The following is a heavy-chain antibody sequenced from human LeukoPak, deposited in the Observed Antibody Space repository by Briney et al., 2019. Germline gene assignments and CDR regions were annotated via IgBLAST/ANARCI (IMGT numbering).Heavy chain of an antibody. CDR1: GYTFTSYY. CDR2: INPSGSST. CDR3: ARGVFSGSYSGAFDI. D-gene: IGHD3-10*01. V-gene: IGHV1-46*01. J-gene: IGHJ3*02. Sequence: ASVKVSCKASGYTFTSYYMHWVRQAPGPRLEGMGIINPSGSSTSHAQKFQGRVTMTRDMSTSTVYMALSSLRSEDTAVYYCARGVFSGSYSGAFDIWGQGTMVTVSS.